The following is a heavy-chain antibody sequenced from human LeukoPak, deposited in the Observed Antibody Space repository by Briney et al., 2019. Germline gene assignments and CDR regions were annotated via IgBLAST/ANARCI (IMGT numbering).Heavy chain of an antibody. D-gene: IGHD3-3*01. V-gene: IGHV3-53*01. CDR2: IYSGGST. J-gene: IGHJ4*02. CDR1: GFTVSGNY. CDR3: ARGYDFWSGYLSY. Sequence: GGSMRLSCAASGFTVSGNYMSWVRQAPGKGLEWVSIIYSGGSTYYGDSVKGRFTISRDNSKNTLYLQMNSLRAEDTAVYYCARGYDFWSGYLSYWGQGTLATVSS.